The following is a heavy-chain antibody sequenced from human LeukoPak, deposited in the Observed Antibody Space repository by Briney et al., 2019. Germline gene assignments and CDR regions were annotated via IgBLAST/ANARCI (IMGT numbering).Heavy chain of an antibody. CDR3: ARQRGCGSYMLGYFDY. D-gene: IGHD1-26*01. CDR1: GYSFTSYW. J-gene: IGHJ4*02. CDR2: IYPGDSDT. Sequence: GESLKISCKGSGYSFTSYWIGWVRQMPGKGLEWMGIIYPGDSDTRYSPSFQGQVTISADKSISTAYLQWSSLKASDTAMYYCARQRGCGSYMLGYFDYWGQGTLATVSS. V-gene: IGHV5-51*01.